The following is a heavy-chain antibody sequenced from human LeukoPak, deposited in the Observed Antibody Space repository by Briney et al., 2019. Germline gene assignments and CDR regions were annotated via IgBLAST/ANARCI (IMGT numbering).Heavy chain of an antibody. V-gene: IGHV4-61*02. CDR1: GDSISSGSYY. Sequence: SQTLSLTCTVSGDSISSGSYYWRWIRQPAGKGLEWIVRIYTSGSTNYNPSLNSRVTISVDTSKNQFSLKLSSVTAADTAVYYCARHGPTNNYGSGRNLSPCRGSRCAFDIWGQGTMVTVSS. CDR2: IYTSGST. J-gene: IGHJ3*02. CDR3: ARHGPTNNYGSGRNLSPCRGSRCAFDI. D-gene: IGHD3-10*01.